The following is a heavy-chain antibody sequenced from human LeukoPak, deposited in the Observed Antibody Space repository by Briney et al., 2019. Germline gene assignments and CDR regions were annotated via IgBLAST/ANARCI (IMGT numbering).Heavy chain of an antibody. CDR3: AGVKTYDSSGYKDY. CDR1: GFTFDDYG. J-gene: IGHJ4*02. Sequence: GGSLRLSCAASGFTFDDYGMSWVRQAPGKGLEWVSGINWNGGSTGYADSVKGRFTISRDNAKNSLYLQMNSLRAEDTALYYCAGVKTYDSSGYKDYWGQGTLVTVSS. D-gene: IGHD3-22*01. V-gene: IGHV3-20*04. CDR2: INWNGGST.